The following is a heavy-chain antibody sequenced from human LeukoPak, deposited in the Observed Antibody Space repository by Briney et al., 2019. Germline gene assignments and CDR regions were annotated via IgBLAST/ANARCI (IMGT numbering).Heavy chain of an antibody. CDR3: ARGAVAVSY. V-gene: IGHV3-48*03. Sequence: GGSLRLSCAASGFTFSSYEMNWVRQAPGKGLEWVAYISSSGSTIYYADSVKGRFTISRNNAKNSLYLQMNSLRAEDTAVYYCARGAVAVSYWGQGTLVTVSS. D-gene: IGHD6-19*01. CDR2: ISSSGSTI. CDR1: GFTFSSYE. J-gene: IGHJ4*02.